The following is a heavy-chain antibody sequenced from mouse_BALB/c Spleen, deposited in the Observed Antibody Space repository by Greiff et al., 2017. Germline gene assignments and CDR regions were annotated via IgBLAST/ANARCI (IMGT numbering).Heavy chain of an antibody. J-gene: IGHJ1*01. CDR2: IDPANGNT. CDR1: GFNIKDTY. D-gene: IGHD2-2*01. CDR3: ARWLPRDWYFDV. Sequence: EVKLVESGAELVKPGASVKLSCTASGFNIKDTYMHWVKQRPEQGLEWIGRIDPANGNTKYDPKFQGKATITADTSSNTAYLQLSSLTSEDTAVYYCARWLPRDWYFDVWGAGTTVTVSS. V-gene: IGHV14-3*02.